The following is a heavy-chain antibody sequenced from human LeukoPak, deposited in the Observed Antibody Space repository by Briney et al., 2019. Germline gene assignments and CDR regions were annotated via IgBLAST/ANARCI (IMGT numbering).Heavy chain of an antibody. CDR3: AKVERNYDSSGYLFDY. CDR1: GFTFSSYA. Sequence: GGSLRLSCAASGFTFSSYAMSWVRQAPGKGLEWVSAISGSGGSTYYADSVKGRFTISRDNSKNTLHLQMNSLRAEDTAVYYCAKVERNYDSSGYLFDYWGQGTLVTVSS. CDR2: ISGSGGST. J-gene: IGHJ4*02. D-gene: IGHD3-22*01. V-gene: IGHV3-23*01.